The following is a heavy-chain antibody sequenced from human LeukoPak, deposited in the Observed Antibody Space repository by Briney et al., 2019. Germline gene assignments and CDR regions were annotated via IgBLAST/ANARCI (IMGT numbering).Heavy chain of an antibody. CDR3: AKDSGSYWVDYYYMDV. CDR2: VRYDETNK. Sequence: SGGSLRLSCAASGFTFSSYRMHWVRQAPGKGLEWVAFVRYDETNKYYADSVRGRFTVSRDNSKNTLYLQMNSLRPEDTAVYYCAKDSGSYWVDYYYMDVWGKGTTVTVSS. V-gene: IGHV3-30*02. CDR1: GFTFSSYR. D-gene: IGHD1-26*01. J-gene: IGHJ6*03.